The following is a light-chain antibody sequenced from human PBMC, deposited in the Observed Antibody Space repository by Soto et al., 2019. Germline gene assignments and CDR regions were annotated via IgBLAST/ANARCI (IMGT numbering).Light chain of an antibody. V-gene: IGLV1-44*01. CDR2: SND. J-gene: IGLJ3*02. CDR1: SFNIGTNT. CDR3: AAWDDSLNGWV. Sequence: QSVLTEPPSASGTPGQRVPISWSGSSFNIGTNTVNWYQQIPGTAPKLLIYSNDQRPVGVPDGFSGAKSGTSASLAVSGFQSEDEADYYCAAWDDSLNGWVFGGGNQLTVL.